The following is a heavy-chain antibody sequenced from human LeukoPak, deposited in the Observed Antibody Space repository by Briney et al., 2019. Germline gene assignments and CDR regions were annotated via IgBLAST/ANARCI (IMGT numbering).Heavy chain of an antibody. CDR2: IIPIFGTA. J-gene: IGHJ4*02. Sequence: ASVKVSCKASGGTFSSYAISWVRQAPGQGLEWMGRIIPIFGTANYAQKFQGRVTITTDESTSTAYMELSSLRSEDTAVYYFARDRTDMVKGFDYWGQGTLVTVSS. V-gene: IGHV1-69*05. CDR3: ARDRTDMVKGFDY. D-gene: IGHD5-18*01. CDR1: GGTFSSYA.